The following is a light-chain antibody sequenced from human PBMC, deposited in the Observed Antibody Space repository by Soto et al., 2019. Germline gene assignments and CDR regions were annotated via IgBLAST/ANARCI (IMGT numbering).Light chain of an antibody. CDR3: ETWDSNTPV. V-gene: IGLV4-60*03. CDR2: LEGSGSY. J-gene: IGLJ2*01. Sequence: QSVLTQSPSASASLGASVKLICTLSSGHSSYAIAWHQQQPGKGPRYLMKLEGSGSYNKGSGVPDRFSGSSSGADRYLTISNLQSEDEADYYCETWDSNTPVFGGGTKLTVL. CDR1: SGHSSYA.